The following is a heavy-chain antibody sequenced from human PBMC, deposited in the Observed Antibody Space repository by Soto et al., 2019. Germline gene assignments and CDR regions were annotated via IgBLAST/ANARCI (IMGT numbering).Heavy chain of an antibody. Sequence: QLQLQESGPGLVKPSETLSLTCTVSGDSISSSSYNWGWIRQAPGKGLVCIGSIYYSGTTNYNPSFKSGVTLCVVTSKIQFSLRLSSVTAADTAVYYCAGQKHGDGSGWGEFEYWGQGTLVTVYS. J-gene: IGHJ4*02. CDR3: AGQKHGDGSGWGEFEY. CDR1: GDSISSSSYN. V-gene: IGHV4-39*01. D-gene: IGHD6-19*01. CDR2: IYYSGTT.